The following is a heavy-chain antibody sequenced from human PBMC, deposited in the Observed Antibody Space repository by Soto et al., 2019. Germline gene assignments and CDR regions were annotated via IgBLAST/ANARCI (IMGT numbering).Heavy chain of an antibody. CDR2: FHYSGST. V-gene: IGHV4-39*01. D-gene: IGHD3-10*01. J-gene: IGHJ4*02. CDR3: ARGFGRSHFDY. CDR1: GGSISSRDSY. Sequence: SETLSLTCTVSGGSISSRDSYWGWIRQPPGKGLEWIGSFHYSGSTYYNPSLKSRVTISVGTSKNQLSLRVTSVTAADTAVYYCARGFGRSHFDYWGQGTLVTVSS.